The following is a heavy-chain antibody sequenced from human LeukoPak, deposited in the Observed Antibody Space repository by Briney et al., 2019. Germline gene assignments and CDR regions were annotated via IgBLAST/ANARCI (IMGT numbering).Heavy chain of an antibody. Sequence: PGGSLRLSCAASGFTFSDYYMSWIRQAPGKGLEWVSYISNSGSSIYYADSVKGRFTISRDNAKNSLYLRMNSLRAEDTAVYYCARVLCLARREWCAFDIWGQGTMVTVSS. CDR3: ARVLCLARREWCAFDI. CDR2: ISNSGSSI. J-gene: IGHJ3*02. V-gene: IGHV3-11*01. D-gene: IGHD2-8*01. CDR1: GFTFSDYY.